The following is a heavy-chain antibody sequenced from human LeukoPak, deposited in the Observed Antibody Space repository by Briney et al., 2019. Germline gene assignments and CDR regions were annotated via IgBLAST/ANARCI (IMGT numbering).Heavy chain of an antibody. CDR3: ATSERLDAFDI. Sequence: GGSLRLSCAASGFTFSDYYMSWIRQAPGKGLEWVSYISSSGSTIYYADSVKGRFTISRDNAKNSLYLQMNSLRAEDTAVYYCATSERLDAFDIWGQGTMVTVSS. V-gene: IGHV3-11*04. D-gene: IGHD1-1*01. CDR1: GFTFSDYY. J-gene: IGHJ3*02. CDR2: ISSSGSTI.